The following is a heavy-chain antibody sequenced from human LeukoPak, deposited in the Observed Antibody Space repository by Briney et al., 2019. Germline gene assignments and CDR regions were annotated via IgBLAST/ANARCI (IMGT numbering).Heavy chain of an antibody. CDR3: ARSIAAAGNGNY. Sequence: GGSLRLSCTGSGFTFRSYGMHWVRQAPGKGLEWVSSISSSSSYIYYADSVKGRFTTSRDNAKNSLYLQMNSLRAEDTDVYYCARSIAAAGNGNYWGQGTLVTVSS. CDR1: GFTFRSYG. D-gene: IGHD6-13*01. V-gene: IGHV3-21*01. J-gene: IGHJ4*02. CDR2: ISSSSSYI.